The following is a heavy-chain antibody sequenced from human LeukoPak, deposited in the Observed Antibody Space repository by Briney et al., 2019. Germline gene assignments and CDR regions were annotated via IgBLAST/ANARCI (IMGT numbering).Heavy chain of an antibody. D-gene: IGHD3-22*01. CDR2: IRSKAYGRTT. CDR1: GFTFGDYA. CDR3: TRAGIVVVIGSIDY. V-gene: IGHV3-49*03. J-gene: IGHJ4*02. Sequence: GGSLRLSCTASGFTFGDYAMSWFRQAPGKGLEWVGFIRSKAYGRTTEYAASVKGRFTISRDDSKSIAYLQMNSLKTEDTAVYYCTRAGIVVVIGSIDYWGQGTLVTVSS.